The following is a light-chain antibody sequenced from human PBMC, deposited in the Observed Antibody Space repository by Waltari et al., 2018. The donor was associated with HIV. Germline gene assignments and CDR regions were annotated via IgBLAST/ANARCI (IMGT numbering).Light chain of an antibody. CDR3: QTWDSGLNAIV. CDR2: GND. Sequence: QSLLTQPPSVSAAPGQQVTISCSGNPSNIGKNFVSWYRHAPGAAPKLLIVGNDHRAAGSPDRFSASTFGASASLTITALQGDDEADYYCQTWDSGLNAIVFGDGTKLTVL. V-gene: IGLV1-51*01. CDR1: PSNIGKNF. J-gene: IGLJ2*01.